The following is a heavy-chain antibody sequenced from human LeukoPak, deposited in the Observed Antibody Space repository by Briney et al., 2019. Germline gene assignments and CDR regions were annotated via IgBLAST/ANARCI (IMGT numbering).Heavy chain of an antibody. V-gene: IGHV3-64*01. D-gene: IGHD5-12*01. J-gene: IGHJ6*02. Sequence: GGSLTLSCAASGFTFGSYSMHWVRQAPGKGLDYVSAISSDGGTTYYANSVKGRFTFSRDNSKNTLYLQMATLRTDDMAVYYCARGASGYGFMDVWGQGTTVTVSS. CDR3: ARGASGYGFMDV. CDR1: GFTFGSYS. CDR2: ISSDGGTT.